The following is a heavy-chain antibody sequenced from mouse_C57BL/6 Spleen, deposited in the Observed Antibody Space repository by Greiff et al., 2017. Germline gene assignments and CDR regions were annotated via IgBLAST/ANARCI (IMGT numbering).Heavy chain of an antibody. CDR3: ARGDGSSFFAY. J-gene: IGHJ3*01. Sequence: VQLKQPGAELVMPGASVKLSCKASGYTFTSYWMHWVKQRPGQGLEWIGEIDPSDSYTNYNQKFKGKSTLTVDKSSSTAYMQLSSLTSEDSAVYYCARGDGSSFFAYWGQGTLVTVSA. D-gene: IGHD1-1*01. CDR1: GYTFTSYW. CDR2: IDPSDSYT. V-gene: IGHV1-69*01.